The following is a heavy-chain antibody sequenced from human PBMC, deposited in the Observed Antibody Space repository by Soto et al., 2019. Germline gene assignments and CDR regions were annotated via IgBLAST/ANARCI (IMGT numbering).Heavy chain of an antibody. CDR2: MNPNTGNS. Sequence: GASVKVSCKASGYTFTSYDIYWVRQATGQGLEWMGWMNPNTGNSGYAQKFQGRVTVTSDTSITTVYMELSSLRSEDTAVYYCARRAETNGWNGFGADKYYFDFWGQGTLVTVSS. D-gene: IGHD1-1*01. CDR1: GYTFTSYD. J-gene: IGHJ4*02. V-gene: IGHV1-8*01. CDR3: ARRAETNGWNGFGADKYYFDF.